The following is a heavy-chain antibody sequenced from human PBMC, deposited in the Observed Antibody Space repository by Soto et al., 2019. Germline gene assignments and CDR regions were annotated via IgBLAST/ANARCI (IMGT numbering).Heavy chain of an antibody. CDR3: AKGPTVFGAVISFDYYYGMYV. J-gene: IGHJ6*02. D-gene: IGHD3-3*01. V-gene: IGHV3-23*01. CDR2: ISGSGAGT. Sequence: GGSLRLSCTASGFAFSTPAMSWVRQAPGRGLEWVSGISGSGAGTYYADSVKGRFTVSRDNSKNTLYLQMSGLRAEDAAVYYCAKGPTVFGAVISFDYYYGMYVWGQGTPVTVSS. CDR1: GFAFSTPA.